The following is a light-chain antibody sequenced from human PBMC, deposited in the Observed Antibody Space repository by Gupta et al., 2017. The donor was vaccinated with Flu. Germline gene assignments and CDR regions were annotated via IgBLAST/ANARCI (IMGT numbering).Light chain of an antibody. J-gene: IGKJ4*01. Sequence: DIQMTQSPSSLSASVGDRVTITCRASQGISNYLAWFQQKPGKAPKSLIYAASSWQSGVTSKFSGSGYGTDFTLTISSRQQEDFASYYCQQYNSYPPLTFGGGTKVEIK. CDR2: AAS. CDR1: QGISNY. CDR3: QQYNSYPPLT. V-gene: IGKV1-16*02.